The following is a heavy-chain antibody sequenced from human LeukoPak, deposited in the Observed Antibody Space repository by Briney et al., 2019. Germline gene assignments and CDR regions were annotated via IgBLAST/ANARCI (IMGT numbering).Heavy chain of an antibody. V-gene: IGHV3-23*01. Sequence: GGSLRLSCAASGFTFSSYAMSWVRQAPGEGLEWVSSITTSGGSTYYADSVKGRFTISRDNAKNSLYLQMNSLRAEDTAVYYCARVRATVTPFDYWGQGTLVTVSS. D-gene: IGHD4-17*01. CDR1: GFTFSSYA. CDR2: ITTSGGST. CDR3: ARVRATVTPFDY. J-gene: IGHJ4*02.